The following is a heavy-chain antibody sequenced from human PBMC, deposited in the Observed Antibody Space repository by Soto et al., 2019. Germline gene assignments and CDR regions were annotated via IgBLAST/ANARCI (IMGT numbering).Heavy chain of an antibody. CDR3: ASPKGSSGYNWYFDL. Sequence: QVQLVQSGAEVKKPGASVKVSCKASGYTFTDYFIHWVRQAPGQGLEWMGWINPYSGVTDSGQNFQGRVTMTRDTSISTAYLELNRLRSDDTAVYYCASPKGSSGYNWYFDLWGRGTLVTVSS. CDR2: INPYSGVT. J-gene: IGHJ2*01. D-gene: IGHD3-22*01. CDR1: GYTFTDYF. V-gene: IGHV1-2*02.